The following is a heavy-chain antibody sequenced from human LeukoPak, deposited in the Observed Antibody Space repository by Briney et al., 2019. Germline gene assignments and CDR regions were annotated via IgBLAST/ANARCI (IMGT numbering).Heavy chain of an antibody. Sequence: PGGSLRLSCAGSGFTSTDSAMTWVRQAPGKGLEWVSAISTSGGDTIYTDSVKDRFTISRDNSKNTLYLQMNSLRAEDTAIYYCAKGGNYAPLDYWGQGTLVTVSS. CDR3: AKGGNYAPLDY. CDR2: ISTSGGDT. CDR1: GFTSTDSA. D-gene: IGHD1-7*01. V-gene: IGHV3-23*01. J-gene: IGHJ4*02.